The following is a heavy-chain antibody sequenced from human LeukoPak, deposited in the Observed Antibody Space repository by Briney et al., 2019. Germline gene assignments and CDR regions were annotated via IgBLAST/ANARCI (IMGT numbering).Heavy chain of an antibody. J-gene: IGHJ4*02. D-gene: IGHD4-17*01. CDR2: ITGKAYGGKT. CDR1: GVTLWDHA. CDR3: TRGVVGYGDYSYFDY. Sequence: LTHFCTLWGVTLWDHAMREFRQAPGRGREWVGFITGKAYGGKTEYDTSVKGRFHISRDDSKSIAYLQMHSLKTEDTAVYYCTRGVVGYGDYSYFDYWGQGTLVTVSS. V-gene: IGHV3-49*03.